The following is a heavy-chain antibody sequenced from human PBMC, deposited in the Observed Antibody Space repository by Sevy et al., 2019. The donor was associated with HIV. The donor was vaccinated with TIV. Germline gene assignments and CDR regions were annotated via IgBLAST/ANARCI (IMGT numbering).Heavy chain of an antibody. V-gene: IGHV3-74*01. J-gene: IGHJ6*02. Sequence: GGSLRLSCAASGFTFSSYWMHWVRQAPGKGLVWVSRINSDGSSTSYADSVKGRFTISRDNAKNTLYLQMNSLRAEDMAVYYCARDQAGLHYYYYGMDVWGQGTTVTVSS. CDR2: INSDGSST. CDR1: GFTFSSYW. CDR3: ARDQAGLHYYYYGMDV.